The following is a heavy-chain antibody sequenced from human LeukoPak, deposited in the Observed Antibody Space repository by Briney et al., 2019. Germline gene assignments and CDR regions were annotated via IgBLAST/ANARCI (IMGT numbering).Heavy chain of an antibody. Sequence: GGSLRLSCAASGFTFSSYDMTWVRQAPGRGLEWVSSIRPSGDNTYYGDSVKGRFTISRDISKNTVYLQMDNMRVDDTAVYYCARVAGWHWFDPWGQGTLVTVSS. D-gene: IGHD6-19*01. J-gene: IGHJ5*02. V-gene: IGHV3-23*01. CDR1: GFTFSSYD. CDR2: IRPSGDNT. CDR3: ARVAGWHWFDP.